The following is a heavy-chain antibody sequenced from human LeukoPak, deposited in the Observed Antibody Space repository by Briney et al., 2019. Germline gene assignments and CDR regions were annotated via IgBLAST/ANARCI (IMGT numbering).Heavy chain of an antibody. CDR1: GFTFSTYW. CDR3: VADRGYWVFDS. Sequence: GGSLRLSCAASGFTFSTYWMTWVRQGPGKGLEWVANIKEDGSQIYYVDSVKGRFTISRDNAKKSLYLHINSLRAEDTAVYYCVADRGYWVFDSWGQGTLVTVTS. D-gene: IGHD2-8*02. V-gene: IGHV3-7*01. CDR2: IKEDGSQI. J-gene: IGHJ5*01.